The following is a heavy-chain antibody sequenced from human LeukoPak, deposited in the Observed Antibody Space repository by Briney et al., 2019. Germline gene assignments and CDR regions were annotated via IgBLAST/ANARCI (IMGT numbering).Heavy chain of an antibody. CDR3: ARALINRVRGVIDAFDI. J-gene: IGHJ3*02. D-gene: IGHD3-10*01. CDR1: GGSVSSDTSY. CDR2: IYYGGGT. Sequence: SETLSLTCSVSGGSVSSDTSYWSWIRQPPGKGLEWIGYIYYGGGTNYNPSLKSRVTLSIDTSNNQFFLKLRSVTAADTAIYYCARALINRVRGVIDAFDIWGQGTMVTVSS. V-gene: IGHV4-61*01.